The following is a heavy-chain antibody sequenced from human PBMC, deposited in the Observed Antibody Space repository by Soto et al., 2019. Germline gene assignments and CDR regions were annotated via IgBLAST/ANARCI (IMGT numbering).Heavy chain of an antibody. D-gene: IGHD2-21*02. J-gene: IGHJ1*01. CDR2: IGGSTYT. CDR3: ARGSVGVTVIPPAIDFQH. CDR1: GFTFSDYY. Sequence: QVQLVESGGGLVKPGGSLRLSCAASGFTFSDYYVRWIRQAPGEGLEWISYIGGSTYTKYADSVKGRFTISRDNAKNSLYLQMNSLKVEVTPMYYCARGSVGVTVIPPAIDFQHWGQGTLVTVSS. V-gene: IGHV3-11*05.